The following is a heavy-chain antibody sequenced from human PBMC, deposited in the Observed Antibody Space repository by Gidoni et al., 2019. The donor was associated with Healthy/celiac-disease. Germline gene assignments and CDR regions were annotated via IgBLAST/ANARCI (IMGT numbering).Heavy chain of an antibody. D-gene: IGHD2-2*01. J-gene: IGHJ6*02. Sequence: QVQLVQSGAEVKKPGSAVKVSCKASGGTFSSYTISWVRQAPGQGLEWMGRIIPILGIANYAQKFQGRVTITADKSTSTAYMELSSLRSEDTAVYYCARDGGGCSSTSCKIGGYYYGMDVWGQGTTVTVSS. V-gene: IGHV1-69*08. CDR2: IIPILGIA. CDR3: ARDGGGCSSTSCKIGGYYYGMDV. CDR1: GGTFSSYT.